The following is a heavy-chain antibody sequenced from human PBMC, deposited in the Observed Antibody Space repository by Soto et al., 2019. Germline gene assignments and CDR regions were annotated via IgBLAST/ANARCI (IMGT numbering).Heavy chain of an antibody. J-gene: IGHJ5*02. CDR1: GFTFSSST. D-gene: IGHD6-6*01. Sequence: RRLSCSASGFTFSSSTMHWVRQAPGKGLEYVSAITTEGGTTYYADSVKGGFTISRDNSKNTLYLQMSSLRPEDTAVYYCAKGGDYSSSFNWFDPWGKGTLVTAPQ. CDR3: AKGGDYSSSFNWFDP. V-gene: IGHV3-64D*06. CDR2: ITTEGGTT.